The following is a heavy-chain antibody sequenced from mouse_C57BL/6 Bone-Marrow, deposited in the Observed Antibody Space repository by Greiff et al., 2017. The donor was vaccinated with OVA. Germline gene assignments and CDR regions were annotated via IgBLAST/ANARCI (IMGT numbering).Heavy chain of an antibody. V-gene: IGHV5-6*01. J-gene: IGHJ2*01. CDR2: ISSGGSYT. CDR1: GFTFSSYG. Sequence: EVKLVESGGDLVKPGGSLKLSCAASGFTFSSYGMSWVRQTPDKRLEWVATISSGGSYTYYPDSVKGRFTISRDNAKNTLYLQMSSLTSEDTAVYYCARQGGEDYWGQGTTLTVSS. CDR3: ARQGGEDY.